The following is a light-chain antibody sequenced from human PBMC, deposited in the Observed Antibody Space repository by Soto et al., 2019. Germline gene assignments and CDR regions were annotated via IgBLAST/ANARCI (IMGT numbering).Light chain of an antibody. CDR3: CSYSHV. CDR1: SSDVGGYNY. CDR2: DVS. V-gene: IGLV2-11*01. Sequence: QSALTQPRSVSGSPGQSVTISCTGTSSDVGGYNYVSWYQQHPGKAPKLMIYDVSKRPSGVPDRFSGSKSGNTASLTISGLQAEDESYYYCCSYSHVFGTGTKLTVL. J-gene: IGLJ1*01.